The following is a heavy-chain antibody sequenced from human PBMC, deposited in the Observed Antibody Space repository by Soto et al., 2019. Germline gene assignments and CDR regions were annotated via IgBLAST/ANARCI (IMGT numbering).Heavy chain of an antibody. J-gene: IGHJ6*02. CDR1: GFTVSSNY. Sequence: GGSLRLSCAASGFTVSSNYMSWVRQAPGKGLEWVSVIYSGGSTYYADSVKGRFTISRDNSKNTLYLQMNSLRAEYTAVYYCARASRYYYDSSGSGYGMDVWGQGTTVTVSS. CDR2: IYSGGST. CDR3: ARASRYYYDSSGSGYGMDV. D-gene: IGHD3-22*01. V-gene: IGHV3-53*01.